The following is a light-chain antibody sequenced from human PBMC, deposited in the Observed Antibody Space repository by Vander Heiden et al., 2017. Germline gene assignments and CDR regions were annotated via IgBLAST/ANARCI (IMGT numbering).Light chain of an antibody. CDR2: GTS. CDR1: SSNIGAGH. V-gene: IGLV1-47*01. J-gene: IGLJ3*02. CDR3: ASWDDSLSVVL. Sequence: QSILTQPPSASGPPGPRVTIYCSGSSSNIGAGHVNWYQQLPGAAPKVLIYGTSQRPSGVADRFSGSKSGTSATLAISGLRSDDEADYYCASWDDSLSVVLFGGGTRLTVL.